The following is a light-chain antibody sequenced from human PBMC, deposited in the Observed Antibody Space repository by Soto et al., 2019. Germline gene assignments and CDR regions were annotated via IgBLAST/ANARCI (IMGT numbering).Light chain of an antibody. CDR2: EVS. Sequence: QSALTQPPSASGSPGQSVTISCTGTSSDVGGYNYVSWYQQHPGKAPKLMIYEVSKRPSGVPDRFSGSKSGNTASLTVFGLQAEDEADYYCSSYAGSNNLVFRGGTKLTVL. CDR3: SSYAGSNNLV. J-gene: IGLJ2*01. CDR1: SSDVGGYNY. V-gene: IGLV2-8*01.